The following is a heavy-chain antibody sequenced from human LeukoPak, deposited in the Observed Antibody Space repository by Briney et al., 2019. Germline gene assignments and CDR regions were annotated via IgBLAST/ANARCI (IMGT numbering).Heavy chain of an antibody. CDR1: GGSISSYY. V-gene: IGHV4-4*07. CDR2: IYTSGST. J-gene: IGHJ5*02. Sequence: PSQTLSLTCTVSGGSISSYYWSWIRQPAGKGLEWIGRIYTSGSTNYNPSLKSRVTMSVDTSKNQFSLKLSSVTAADTAVYYCASGGYSSTWPYVWFDPWGHGTLVTDSS. D-gene: IGHD6-13*01. CDR3: ASGGYSSTWPYVWFDP.